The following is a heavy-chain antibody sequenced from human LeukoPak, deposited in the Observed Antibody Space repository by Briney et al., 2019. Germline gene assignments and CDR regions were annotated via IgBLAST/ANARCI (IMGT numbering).Heavy chain of an antibody. V-gene: IGHV1-46*01. Sequence: ASVKVSCKASGYTFTSYYMHWVRQAPGQGLEWMGIINPSGGSTSYVQKFQGRVTMTRDTSTSTVYMELSSLRSEDTAVYYCARVLYSSGWYSWGDYWGQGTLVTVSS. CDR2: INPSGGST. CDR1: GYTFTSYY. D-gene: IGHD6-19*01. CDR3: ARVLYSSGWYSWGDY. J-gene: IGHJ4*02.